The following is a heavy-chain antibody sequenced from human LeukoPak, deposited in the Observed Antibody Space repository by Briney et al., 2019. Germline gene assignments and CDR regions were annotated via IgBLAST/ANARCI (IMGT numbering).Heavy chain of an antibody. CDR1: GYTFTGYY. Sequence: ASVKVSCKASGYTFTGYYIHWVRQATGQGLEWMGWMNPNSGNTGYAQKFQGRVTMTRNTSISTAYMELSSLRSEDTAVYYCARASGSNLDYWGQGTLVTVSS. D-gene: IGHD6-13*01. CDR3: ARASGSNLDY. CDR2: MNPNSGNT. J-gene: IGHJ4*02. V-gene: IGHV1-8*01.